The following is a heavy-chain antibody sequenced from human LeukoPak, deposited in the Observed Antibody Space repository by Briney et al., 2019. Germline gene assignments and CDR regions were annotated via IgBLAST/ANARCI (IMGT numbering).Heavy chain of an antibody. CDR3: ARHDYGSGSYPDY. D-gene: IGHD3-10*01. Sequence: PSETLSLTCTVSGYSISGGYYWGWIRQPPGKGLEWIGSIYQSGNTYYNPSLKSRVTISVDTSKNQFSLKLSSVTAADTAVYYCARHDYGSGSYPDYWGQGTLVTVSS. CDR2: IYQSGNT. CDR1: GYSISGGYY. J-gene: IGHJ4*02. V-gene: IGHV4-38-2*02.